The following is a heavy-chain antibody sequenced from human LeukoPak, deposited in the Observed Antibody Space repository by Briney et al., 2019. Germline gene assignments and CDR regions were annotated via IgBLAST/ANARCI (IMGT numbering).Heavy chain of an antibody. CDR2: IYSGGST. Sequence: GGSLRLSCAASGFTVSSNYMSWVRQAPGKGLEWVSVIYSGGSTYYADSVKGRFTISRDNSKNTLYLQMNSLRAEDTAVYYYARVGRRHPLPYYYGMDVWGQGTTVTVSS. CDR3: ARVGRRHPLPYYYGMDV. V-gene: IGHV3-66*01. CDR1: GFTVSSNY. J-gene: IGHJ6*02.